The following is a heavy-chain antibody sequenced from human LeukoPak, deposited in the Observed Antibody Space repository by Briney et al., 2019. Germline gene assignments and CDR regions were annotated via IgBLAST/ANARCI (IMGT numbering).Heavy chain of an antibody. Sequence: GESLKISCKGSGYSFTSYWIGWVRQMPGKGLEWMGIIYPGDSDTRYSPSFQGQFTISADKSINTAYLQWSSLKASDTAMYYCARRGYSYGPDFDYWGQGTLVTVSS. CDR1: GYSFTSYW. V-gene: IGHV5-51*01. CDR2: IYPGDSDT. D-gene: IGHD5-18*01. CDR3: ARRGYSYGPDFDY. J-gene: IGHJ4*02.